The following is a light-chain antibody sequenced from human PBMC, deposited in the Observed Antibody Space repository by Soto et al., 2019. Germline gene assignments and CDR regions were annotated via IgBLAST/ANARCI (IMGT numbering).Light chain of an antibody. Sequence: THAPATLSLSPGERATITCRASQSISNWLAWYQQKAGKVPNLLIYDASTLASGVPSRFSGSGSGTEFTLTISSLQPDDFATFYCQEYSSYTWTFGHGTKVDIK. J-gene: IGKJ1*01. CDR2: DAS. V-gene: IGKV1-5*01. CDR3: QEYSSYTWT. CDR1: QSISNW.